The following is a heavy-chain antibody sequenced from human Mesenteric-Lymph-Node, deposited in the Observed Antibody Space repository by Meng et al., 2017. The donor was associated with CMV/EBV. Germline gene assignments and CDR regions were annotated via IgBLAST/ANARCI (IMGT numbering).Heavy chain of an antibody. J-gene: IGHJ4*02. CDR2: ISSSGNCI. V-gene: IGHV3-21*04. D-gene: IGHD2-2*01. CDR3: AKSNKLAFCSSSSCYPDY. CDR1: GFAFSTYS. Sequence: GESLKISCAASGFAFSTYSMNWVRQAPGKGLEWVSSISSSGNCISYADSVKGRFTISRDNSKNTLYLQMNSLRVEDTAVYYCAKSNKLAFCSSSSCYPDYWGQGTVVTVSS.